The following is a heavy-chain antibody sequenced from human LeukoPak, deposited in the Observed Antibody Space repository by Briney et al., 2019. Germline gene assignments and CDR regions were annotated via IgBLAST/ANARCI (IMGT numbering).Heavy chain of an antibody. J-gene: IGHJ4*02. CDR1: GFTFGDYA. Sequence: ESGGSLRLSCTASGFTFGDYAMSWVRQAPGKGLELVGFIRSKAYGGTTEYAASVKVRFTISRDDSKSIAYLQMNSLKTEDTAVYYCTRDLISGDYVRLSYFDYWGQGTLVPVSS. CDR3: TRDLISGDYVRLSYFDY. D-gene: IGHD4-17*01. V-gene: IGHV3-49*04. CDR2: IRSKAYGGTT.